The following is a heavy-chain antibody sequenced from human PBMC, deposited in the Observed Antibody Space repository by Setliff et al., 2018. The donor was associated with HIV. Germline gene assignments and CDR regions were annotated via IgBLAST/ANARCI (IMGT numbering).Heavy chain of an antibody. D-gene: IGHD6-19*01. CDR2: IYYSGSS. J-gene: IGHJ4*02. CDR1: GGSISSGSYY. CDR3: ASQGRSGWLWGGFVS. Sequence: SETLSLTCTVSGGSISSGSYYWGWIRQPPGKGLEWIGNIYYSGSSYYNPSLKSRVTISVDTSQNQFSLKLTSVTAADTAVYYCASQGRSGWLWGGFVSWGQGTLVTVSS. V-gene: IGHV4-39*01.